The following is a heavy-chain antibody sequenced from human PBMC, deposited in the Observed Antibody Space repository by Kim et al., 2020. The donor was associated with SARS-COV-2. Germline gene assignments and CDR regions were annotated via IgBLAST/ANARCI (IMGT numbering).Heavy chain of an antibody. J-gene: IGHJ6*01. Sequence: GGSLRLSCAASGFTFDDYAMHWVRQAPGKGLVWVSGISWKGGSVDYADSVKGRFTISRDNAKNSLYLQMNSLRAEDTALYYCAKDMGNSWFDNYYGMDV. CDR2: ISWKGGSV. CDR1: GFTFDDYA. D-gene: IGHD6-13*01. CDR3: AKDMGNSWFDNYYGMDV. V-gene: IGHV3-9*01.